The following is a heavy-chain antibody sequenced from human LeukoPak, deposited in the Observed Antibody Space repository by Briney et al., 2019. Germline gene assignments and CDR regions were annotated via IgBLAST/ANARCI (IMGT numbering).Heavy chain of an antibody. CDR1: GYTFTSYG. Sequence: GASVKVSCKASGYTFTSYGISWVRQAPGQGLEWMGWISAYNGNTNYAQKLQGRVTMTTDTSTSTAYMELGSLRSDDTAVYYCARDRTVAAAGMLAGMDVWGKGTTVTVSS. V-gene: IGHV1-18*04. CDR2: ISAYNGNT. CDR3: ARDRTVAAAGMLAGMDV. D-gene: IGHD6-13*01. J-gene: IGHJ6*04.